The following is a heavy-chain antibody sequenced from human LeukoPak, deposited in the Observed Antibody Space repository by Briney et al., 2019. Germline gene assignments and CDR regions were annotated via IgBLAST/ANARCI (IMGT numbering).Heavy chain of an antibody. CDR1: GFTVSSNY. CDR2: IYSGGST. Sequence: GGSLRLSCAASGFTVSSNYMNWVRQAPGKGLEWVSVIYSGGSTYYADSVKGRLTISRDNFQKTLYFQMSSLRAEDTAVYYCGRGLGGKFSLDYWGQGVLVTVSS. V-gene: IGHV3-66*02. J-gene: IGHJ4*02. D-gene: IGHD3-3*02. CDR3: GRGLGGKFSLDY.